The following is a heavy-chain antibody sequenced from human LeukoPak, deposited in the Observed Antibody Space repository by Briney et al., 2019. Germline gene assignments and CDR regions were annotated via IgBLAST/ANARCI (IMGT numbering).Heavy chain of an antibody. V-gene: IGHV3-48*03. CDR3: ARESYGYNIDY. D-gene: IGHD3-16*01. Sequence: GGSLRLSCVASGFTLSSYQMNWVRQAPGKGLEWVSSISGSDSTVYYADSVRGRFTISRDSAKNSMYLQMSSLRAEDTAVYYCARESYGYNIDYWGQGTLVTVSS. CDR1: GFTLSSYQ. J-gene: IGHJ4*02. CDR2: ISGSDSTV.